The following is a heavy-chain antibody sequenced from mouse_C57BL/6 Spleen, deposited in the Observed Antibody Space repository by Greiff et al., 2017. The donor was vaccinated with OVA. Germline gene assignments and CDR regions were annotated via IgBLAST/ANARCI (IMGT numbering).Heavy chain of an antibody. CDR2: IRSKSSNYAT. CDR1: GFTFNTYA. V-gene: IGHV10-3*01. Sequence: EVQVVESGGGLVQPKGSLKLSCAASGFTFNTYAMHWVRQAPGKGLEWVARIRSKSSNYATYYADSVKDRFTISRDDSQSMLYLQMNNLKTEDTAMYYCVRDDYYGSSYGGAMDYWGQGTSVTVSS. CDR3: VRDDYYGSSYGGAMDY. J-gene: IGHJ4*01. D-gene: IGHD1-1*01.